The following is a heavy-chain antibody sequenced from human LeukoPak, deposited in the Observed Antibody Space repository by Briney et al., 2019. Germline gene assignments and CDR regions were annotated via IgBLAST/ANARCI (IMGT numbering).Heavy chain of an antibody. CDR2: INHSGST. CDR3: ARVLAYYDFWSGYDYPANFDY. Sequence: KTSETLSLTCAVYGGSFSGYYWSWIRQPPGKGLEWIGEINHSGSTNYNPSLKSRVTISVDTSKNQFSLKLSSVTAADTAVYYCARVLAYYDFWSGYDYPANFDYWGQGTLVTVSS. CDR1: GGSFSGYY. V-gene: IGHV4-34*01. D-gene: IGHD3-3*01. J-gene: IGHJ4*02.